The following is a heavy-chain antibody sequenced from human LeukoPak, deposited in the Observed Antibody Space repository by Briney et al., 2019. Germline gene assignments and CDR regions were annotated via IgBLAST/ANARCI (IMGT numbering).Heavy chain of an antibody. V-gene: IGHV1-69*04. CDR2: IIPILGIA. J-gene: IGHJ5*02. CDR1: GGTFSSYT. CDR3: ARDRRSSSWSGFDP. D-gene: IGHD6-13*01. Sequence: SVKVSCKASGGTFSSYTISWVRQAPGQGLECMGRIIPILGIANYAQKFQGRVTITADKSTSTAYMELSSLRSEDTAVYYCARDRRSSSWSGFDPWGQGTLVTVSS.